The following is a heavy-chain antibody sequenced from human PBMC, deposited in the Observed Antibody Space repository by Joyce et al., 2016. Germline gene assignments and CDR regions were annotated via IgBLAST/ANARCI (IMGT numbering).Heavy chain of an antibody. J-gene: IGHJ5*02. CDR1: GDSVKSSY. CDR3: ATEHTAYISWYRGGNSFDP. CDR2: INYPCNN. D-gene: IGHD1-26*01. Sequence: QVQLQESGPGLVKPSETLSLTCTVSGDSVKSSYWNWLRQPPGRGLEWIGHINYPCNNNSNPSRKSRVSISIDTSKNQFSLQLTSVTAADTAVYYCATEHTAYISWYRGGNSFDPWGQGTLVTVSS. V-gene: IGHV4-59*02.